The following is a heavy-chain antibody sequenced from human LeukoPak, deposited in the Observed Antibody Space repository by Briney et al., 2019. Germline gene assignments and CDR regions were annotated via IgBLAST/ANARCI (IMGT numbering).Heavy chain of an antibody. Sequence: GGSLRLSCAASGFTFSSYSMNWVRQAPGKGPEWVSSISSSSSYIYYADSVKGRFTISRDNAKNSLYLQMNSLRAEDTAVYYCASAPDHFDYWGQGTLVTVSS. CDR1: GFTFSSYS. CDR2: ISSSSSYI. D-gene: IGHD1-14*01. V-gene: IGHV3-21*01. J-gene: IGHJ4*02. CDR3: ASAPDHFDY.